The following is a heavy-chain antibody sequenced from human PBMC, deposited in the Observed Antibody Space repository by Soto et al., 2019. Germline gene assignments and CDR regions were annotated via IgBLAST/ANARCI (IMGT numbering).Heavy chain of an antibody. CDR2: IYPGDSDT. CDR3: ARLGGRYYESSVGMDV. J-gene: IGHJ6*02. CDR1: GYSFTSYW. V-gene: IGHV5-51*01. Sequence: GESLKISCKGSGYSFTSYWIGWVRQMPGKGLEWMGIIYPGDSDTRYSPSFQGQVTISADKSISTAYLQWSSLKAPDTAMYYCARLGGRYYESSVGMDVWGQGTTVTVSS. D-gene: IGHD3-22*01.